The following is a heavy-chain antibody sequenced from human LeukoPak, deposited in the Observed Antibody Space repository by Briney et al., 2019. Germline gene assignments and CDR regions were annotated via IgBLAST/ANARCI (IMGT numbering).Heavy chain of an antibody. J-gene: IGHJ4*02. Sequence: SETLSLTCTVSGGSLSSGTYYWAWIRQPPGKGLEWLGDIYHSGSDYSNPSLKSRVTISVDTSKNQFSLKLSSVTAADTAVYYCARQLELSGYDYTFDYWGQGTLVTVSS. D-gene: IGHD3-22*01. V-gene: IGHV4-39*01. CDR2: IYHSGSD. CDR3: ARQLELSGYDYTFDY. CDR1: GGSLSSGTYY.